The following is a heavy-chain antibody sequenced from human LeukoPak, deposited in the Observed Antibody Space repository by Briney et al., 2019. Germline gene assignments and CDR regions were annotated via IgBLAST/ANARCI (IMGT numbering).Heavy chain of an antibody. CDR1: GYTFTSYD. D-gene: IGHD3-3*01. Sequence: ASVKVSCKASGYTFTSYDINWVRQATGQGLEWMGWMNPNSGNTGHAQKFQGRVTMTRNTSISTAYMELSSLRSEDTAVYYCARTTYDFWSGYYDFDYWGQGTLVTVSS. J-gene: IGHJ4*02. CDR2: MNPNSGNT. CDR3: ARTTYDFWSGYYDFDY. V-gene: IGHV1-8*01.